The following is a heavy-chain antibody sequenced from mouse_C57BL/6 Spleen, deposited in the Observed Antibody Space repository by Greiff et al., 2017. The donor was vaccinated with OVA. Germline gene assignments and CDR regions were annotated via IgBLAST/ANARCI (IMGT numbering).Heavy chain of an antibody. J-gene: IGHJ4*01. CDR1: GYTFTSYW. CDR2: IYPGSGST. CDR3: AREGGLRDYAMDY. Sequence: VQLQQPGAELVKPGASVKMSCKASGYTFTSYWITWVKQRPGQGLEWIGDIYPGSGSTNYNEKFKSKATLTVDTSSSTAYMQLSSLTSEDSAVYYCAREGGLRDYAMDYWGQGTSVTVSS. V-gene: IGHV1-55*01. D-gene: IGHD3-2*02.